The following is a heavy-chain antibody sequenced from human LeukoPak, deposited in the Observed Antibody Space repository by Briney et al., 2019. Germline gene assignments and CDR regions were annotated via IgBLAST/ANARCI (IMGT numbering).Heavy chain of an antibody. V-gene: IGHV1-2*02. J-gene: IGHJ4*02. Sequence: ASVKVSCKASGYTFTGYYMHWVRQAPGQGLEWMGWINTNSGGTNYAQKFQGRVTMTRDTSISTAYMELSRPKSDDTAVYYCARDSDPTYYFDSGPYHAYWGQGTLVTVSS. CDR1: GYTFTGYY. D-gene: IGHD3-10*01. CDR3: ARDSDPTYYFDSGPYHAY. CDR2: INTNSGGT.